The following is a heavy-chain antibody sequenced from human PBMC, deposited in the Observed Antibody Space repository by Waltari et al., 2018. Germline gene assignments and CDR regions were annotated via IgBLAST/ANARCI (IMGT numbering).Heavy chain of an antibody. V-gene: IGHV1-69*04. CDR3: ARGVATTHAFDI. J-gene: IGHJ3*02. CDR2: ISPILGIA. D-gene: IGHD5-12*01. Sequence: QVQLVQSGAEVKKPGSSVKVSCKASGGTFSSYAISWVRQAPGQGLEWMGGISPILGIANYAQKFQGRVTITADESTSTAYMELSSLRSEDTAVYYCARGVATTHAFDIWGQGTMVTVSS. CDR1: GGTFSSYA.